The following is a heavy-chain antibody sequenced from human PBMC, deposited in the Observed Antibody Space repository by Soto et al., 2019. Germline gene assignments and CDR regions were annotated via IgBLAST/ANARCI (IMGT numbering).Heavy chain of an antibody. V-gene: IGHV4-61*01. J-gene: IGHJ6*02. D-gene: IGHD5-12*01. CDR2: NYYSGST. CDR3: ARDRRDGYNYFYYYGMDV. CDR1: GGSVRSGNSY. Sequence: SETLSLTCTVSGGSVRSGNSYWIWIRQPPGKGLEWIGYNYYSGSTNYNPSLKSRVTISVDTSKNQFSLKVTSVTAADTAVYYCARDRRDGYNYFYYYGMDVWGQGTTVTVSS.